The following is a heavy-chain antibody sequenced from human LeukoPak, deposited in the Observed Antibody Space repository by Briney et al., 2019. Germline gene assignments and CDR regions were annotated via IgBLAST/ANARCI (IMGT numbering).Heavy chain of an antibody. CDR3: ARDPRSGSYSSFDY. Sequence: PGGSLRLSCAASGFTFDDYVMSWVRQAPGKGLEWVSGINWNGGSTGYADSVKGRFTISRDNAKNSLYLQMNSLRAEDTALYYCARDPRSGSYSSFDYWGQGTLVTVSS. D-gene: IGHD1-26*01. CDR1: GFTFDDYV. CDR2: INWNGGST. V-gene: IGHV3-20*04. J-gene: IGHJ4*02.